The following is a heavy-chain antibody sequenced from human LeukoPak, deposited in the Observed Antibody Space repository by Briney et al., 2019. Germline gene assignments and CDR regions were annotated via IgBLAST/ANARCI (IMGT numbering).Heavy chain of an antibody. D-gene: IGHD3-10*01. J-gene: IGHJ3*01. V-gene: IGHV3-66*04. Sequence: GGSLRLSCAASGFTVSSNYMSWVRQAPGKGLEWVSVIYSGGSTYYADSVKGRFTISRDNAQKSLYLQMNSLRAEDTAVYYCASHFGSGSYSGDAFDFWGQGTMVTVSS. CDR1: GFTVSSNY. CDR2: IYSGGST. CDR3: ASHFGSGSYSGDAFDF.